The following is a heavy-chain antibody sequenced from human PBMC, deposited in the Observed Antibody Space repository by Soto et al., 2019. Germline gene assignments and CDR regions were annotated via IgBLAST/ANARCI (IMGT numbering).Heavy chain of an antibody. CDR2: ISTDGSST. CDR3: ARATGSNHPFEY. V-gene: IGHV3-74*01. CDR1: GFTFSTYW. D-gene: IGHD2-2*01. Sequence: EVQLVESGGGLVQPGGSLRLSCAATGFTFSTYWMHWVRQGPGKGLVWVSRISTDGSSTTYADSVKGRFTISRDNGKNTLYLQMNSLRAEDTAVYYGARATGSNHPFEYWCQGSLVTVSS. J-gene: IGHJ4*02.